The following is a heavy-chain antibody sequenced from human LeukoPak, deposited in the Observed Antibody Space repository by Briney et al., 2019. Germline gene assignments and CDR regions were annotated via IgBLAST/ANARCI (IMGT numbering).Heavy chain of an antibody. CDR3: ARMWGSSWSYFDY. V-gene: IGHV3-23*01. D-gene: IGHD6-13*01. CDR2: ISGSGGST. Sequence: GGSLRLSCAASGFTFSSYAMSWVRQAPGKGLEWVSAISGSGGSTYYADSVKGRFTISRDNSKNTLYLQMNSLRAEDTAVYYCARMWGSSWSYFDYWGQGTLVTVSS. J-gene: IGHJ4*02. CDR1: GFTFSSYA.